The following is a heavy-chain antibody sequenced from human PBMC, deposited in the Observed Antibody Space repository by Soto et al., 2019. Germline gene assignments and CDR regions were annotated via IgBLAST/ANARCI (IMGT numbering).Heavy chain of an antibody. CDR3: ARETLAPGDFFDY. D-gene: IGHD4-17*01. CDR1: GFTFSDHF. J-gene: IGHJ4*02. V-gene: IGHV3-11*01. Sequence: QVQLVESGGGLVKPGGSLRLSCAASGFTFSDHFMSWIRQAPGKGLEWISYIRSSDSTTYYADSVKGRFTISRDNAKNSLFLQMNSLRAEDTAVYFCARETLAPGDFFDYWGQGTLVTVSS. CDR2: IRSSDSTT.